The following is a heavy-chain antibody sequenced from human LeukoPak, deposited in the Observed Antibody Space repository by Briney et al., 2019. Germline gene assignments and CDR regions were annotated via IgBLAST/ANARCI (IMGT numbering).Heavy chain of an antibody. CDR2: IYYSGST. CDR1: GGSISSSSYY. CDR3: ARGTSGWLAMFDY. V-gene: IGHV4-39*01. J-gene: IGHJ4*02. Sequence: PEALSLTCTVSGGSISSSSYYWGWIRQPPGKGLEWIGSIYYSGSTYYNPSLKSRVTISVDTFKNQFSLKLSSVTAADTAVYYCARGTSGWLAMFDYWGQGTLVTVSS. D-gene: IGHD6-19*01.